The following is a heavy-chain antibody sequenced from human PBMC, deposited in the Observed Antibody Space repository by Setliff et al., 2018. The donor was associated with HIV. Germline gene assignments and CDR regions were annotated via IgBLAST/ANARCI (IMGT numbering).Heavy chain of an antibody. V-gene: IGHV1-8*02. CDR1: GYTFSNYD. J-gene: IGHJ6*03. D-gene: IGHD3-22*01. Sequence: GASVKVSCKPSGYTFSNYDINWVRQAAGQGLEWMGWMNPDSRNTGYAQRFEGRVTLTWDTSISTAYLELNHLKSDDTAVYYCARARTDYYDRRRRSQYYIDVWARGATVTVSS. CDR2: MNPDSRNT. CDR3: ARARTDYYDRRRRSQYYIDV.